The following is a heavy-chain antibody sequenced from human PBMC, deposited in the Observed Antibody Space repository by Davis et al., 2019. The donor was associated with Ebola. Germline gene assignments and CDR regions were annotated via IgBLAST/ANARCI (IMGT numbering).Heavy chain of an antibody. V-gene: IGHV1-2*02. CDR2: INPNSGGT. Sequence: AASVKVSCKASGYTFTGYYMHWVRQAPGQGLEWMGWINPNSGGTNYAQKFQGRVTMTRDTSTSTVYMELSSLRSEDTAVYYCARDRYDIVNGYWGQGTLVTVSS. J-gene: IGHJ4*02. D-gene: IGHD2-15*01. CDR3: ARDRYDIVNGY. CDR1: GYTFTGYY.